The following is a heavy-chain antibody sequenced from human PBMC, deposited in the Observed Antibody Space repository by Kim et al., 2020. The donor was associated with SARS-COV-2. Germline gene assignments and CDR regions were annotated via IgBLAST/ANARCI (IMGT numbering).Heavy chain of an antibody. V-gene: IGHV4-34*01. CDR1: GGSFSGYY. J-gene: IGHJ6*02. D-gene: IGHD3-3*01. Sequence: SETLSLTCAVYGGSFSGYYWSWIRQPPGKGLEWIGEINHSGSTNYNPSLKSRVTISVDTSKNQFSLKLSSVTAADTAVYYCARGTLITIFGVVSPYYYYGMDVWGQGTTVTVSS. CDR3: ARGTLITIFGVVSPYYYYGMDV. CDR2: INHSGST.